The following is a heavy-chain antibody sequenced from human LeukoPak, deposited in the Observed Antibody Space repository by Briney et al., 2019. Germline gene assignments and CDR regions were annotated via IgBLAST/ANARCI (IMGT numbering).Heavy chain of an antibody. J-gene: IGHJ1*01. CDR2: ISGSGAYT. CDR1: GFTFGSYA. Sequence: GGSLRLSCAASGFTFGSYAMSWVRQAPGKGLEWVPTISGSGAYTYYADSVKGRFTISRDNSKNTLYLQMNSLRAEDTAVYYCAKYFASGSYYKLPHWGQGTLVTVSS. CDR3: AKYFASGSYYKLPH. V-gene: IGHV3-23*01. D-gene: IGHD3-10*01.